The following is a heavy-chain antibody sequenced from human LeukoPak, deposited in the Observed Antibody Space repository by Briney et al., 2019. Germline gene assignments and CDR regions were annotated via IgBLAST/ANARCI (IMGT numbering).Heavy chain of an antibody. J-gene: IGHJ6*03. V-gene: IGHV3-21*01. D-gene: IGHD1-26*01. Sequence: PGESLRLSCAASGFSFSTYNMNWVRQAPGKGLEWVSSITSSGSYIYYADSVKGRFTISRDNAKTSLNLQMNSLRDEDTAVYYCARDPYSGNYGDYYYYYMDVWGKGTTVTISS. CDR3: ARDPYSGNYGDYYYYYMDV. CDR2: ITSSGSYI. CDR1: GFSFSTYN.